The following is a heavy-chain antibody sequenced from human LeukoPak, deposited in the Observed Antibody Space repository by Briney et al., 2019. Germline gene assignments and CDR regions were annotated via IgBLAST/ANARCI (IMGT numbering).Heavy chain of an antibody. CDR3: AIDGLGYCSSTSCYGVRPPDY. J-gene: IGHJ4*02. CDR2: IIPIFGTA. CDR1: GGTFSSYA. Sequence: SVKVSCKASGGTFSSYAISWVRQAPGQGLEWMGGIIPIFGTANYAQKFQGRVTITADESTSTAYMELSSLRSDDTAVYYCAIDGLGYCSSTSCYGVRPPDYWGQGTLVTVSS. D-gene: IGHD2-2*01. V-gene: IGHV1-69*13.